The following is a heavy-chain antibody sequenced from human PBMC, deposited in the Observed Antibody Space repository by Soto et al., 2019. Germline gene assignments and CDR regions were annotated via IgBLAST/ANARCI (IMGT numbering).Heavy chain of an antibody. D-gene: IGHD2-21*02. V-gene: IGHV4-34*01. J-gene: IGHJ4*02. CDR3: ARGSPYCGGDCYGFDY. Sequence: QVQLQQWGAGLLKPSETLSLTCAVYGGSFSGYYWSWIRQPPGKGLEWIGEINHSGSTNYNPSLKSRVTISVDTSKNQFSLKLSSVTAADTAVYYCARGSPYCGGDCYGFDYWGQGTLVTVSS. CDR1: GGSFSGYY. CDR2: INHSGST.